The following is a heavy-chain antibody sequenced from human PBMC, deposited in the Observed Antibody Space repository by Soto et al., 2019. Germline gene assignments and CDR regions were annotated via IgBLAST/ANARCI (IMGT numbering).Heavy chain of an antibody. CDR3: ARLAKMAYHDAFDI. Sequence: SETLSLTCTVSGGSISSYYWSWIRQPPGKGLEWIGYIYYSGSTNYSPSLKSRVTISVDTSKNQFSLKLSSVTAADTAVYYCARLAKMAYHDAFDIWGQGTMVTVSS. CDR2: IYYSGST. J-gene: IGHJ3*02. CDR1: GGSISSYY. V-gene: IGHV4-59*01. D-gene: IGHD3-16*01.